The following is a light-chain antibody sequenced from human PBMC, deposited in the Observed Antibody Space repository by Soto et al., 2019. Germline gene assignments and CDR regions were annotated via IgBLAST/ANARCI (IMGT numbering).Light chain of an antibody. V-gene: IGLV2-8*01. Sequence: QAVVTQPPSASGSPGQSVTISCTGTSRDVGGYNYVSWYQQHPGKAPKLMIYEVTKRPSGVPDRFSGSKSGNTASLTVSGLQAEDEADYYCSSYAGRYTVIFGGGTKLTVL. J-gene: IGLJ2*01. CDR3: SSYAGRYTVI. CDR1: SRDVGGYNY. CDR2: EVT.